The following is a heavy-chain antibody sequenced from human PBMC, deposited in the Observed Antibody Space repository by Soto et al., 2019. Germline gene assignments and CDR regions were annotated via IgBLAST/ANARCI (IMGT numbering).Heavy chain of an antibody. Sequence: PGGSLRLSCEASGFTFNSLGMHGVRQPPGAGLEWVAAISGEGGVQTYADSVKGRFIISRDNSKNTLYLQMDSLRAEDTALYYCVKARAWFDAFDYWGNGTLVTVSS. V-gene: IGHV3-30*18. CDR3: VKARAWFDAFDY. CDR1: GFTFNSLG. CDR2: ISGEGGVQ. D-gene: IGHD3-9*01. J-gene: IGHJ4*01.